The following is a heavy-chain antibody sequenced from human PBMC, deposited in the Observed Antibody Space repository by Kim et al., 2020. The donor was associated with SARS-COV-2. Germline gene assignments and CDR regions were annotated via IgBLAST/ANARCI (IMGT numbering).Heavy chain of an antibody. Sequence: SVKVSCKASGGTFSSYAISWVRQAPGQGLEWMGGIIPIFGTANYAQKFQGRVTITADESTSTAYMELSSLRSEDTAVYYCARDLTVSPPWDAFDIWGPGKIVSASS. V-gene: IGHV1-69*13. D-gene: IGHD4-17*01. CDR2: IIPIFGTA. CDR1: GGTFSSYA. J-gene: IGHJ3*02. CDR3: ARDLTVSPPWDAFDI.